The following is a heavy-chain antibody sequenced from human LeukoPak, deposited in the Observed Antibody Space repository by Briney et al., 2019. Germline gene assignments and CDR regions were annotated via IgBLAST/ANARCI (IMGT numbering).Heavy chain of an antibody. CDR2: IYPGDSDT. Sequence: GESLKISCKGSGYSFTSYWIGWVRQMPGKGLEWMGIIYPGDSDTRYSPSFQGQVTISADKSISTAYLQWSSLKAPDTAMYYCARQLYYDSSGYNPFDYWGQGTLVTVSS. CDR1: GYSFTSYW. CDR3: ARQLYYDSSGYNPFDY. J-gene: IGHJ4*02. D-gene: IGHD3-22*01. V-gene: IGHV5-51*01.